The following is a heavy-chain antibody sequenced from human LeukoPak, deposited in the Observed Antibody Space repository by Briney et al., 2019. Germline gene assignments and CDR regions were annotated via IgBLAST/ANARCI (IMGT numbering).Heavy chain of an antibody. Sequence: GRSLRLSCAASGFNFRDYGMEWVRQAPGKGLEWVAIVSNDGNDKKYADIVAGRFTISRDNSKNTVYLQMNSLRPEDTALYYCAKDRPNYYESSGPLEGDALDIWGQGTMVIVSS. CDR2: VSNDGNDK. V-gene: IGHV3-30*18. J-gene: IGHJ3*02. CDR1: GFNFRDYG. CDR3: AKDRPNYYESSGPLEGDALDI. D-gene: IGHD3-22*01.